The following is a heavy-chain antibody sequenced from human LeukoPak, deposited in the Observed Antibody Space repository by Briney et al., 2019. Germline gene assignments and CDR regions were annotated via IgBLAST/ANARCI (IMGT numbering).Heavy chain of an antibody. J-gene: IGHJ4*02. D-gene: IGHD5-12*01. CDR2: IWYDGRNT. CDR3: AKEYSGYDFDY. CDR1: GFTFSSYS. V-gene: IGHV3-33*06. Sequence: PRGSLRLSCAASGFTFSSYSMHWVRQAPGKGLEWVAAIWYDGRNTYYVDSVKGRFTISRDNSKNTLFLQMNSLRAGDTALYYCAKEYSGYDFDYWGQGTLVTVSS.